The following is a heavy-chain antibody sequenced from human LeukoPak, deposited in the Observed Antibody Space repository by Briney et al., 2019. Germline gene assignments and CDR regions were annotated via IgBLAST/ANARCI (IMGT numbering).Heavy chain of an antibody. CDR1: GGSISSYY. CDR3: AGYSSSPHYYYYYYMDV. J-gene: IGHJ6*03. V-gene: IGHV4-59*01. Sequence: PLETLSLTCTVSGGSISSYYWSWIRQPPGKGLEWIGYIYYSGSTNYNPSLKSRVTITVDTSKNQFSLKLSSVTAADTAVYYCAGYSSSPHYYYYYYMDVWGKGTTVTVSS. CDR2: IYYSGST. D-gene: IGHD6-6*01.